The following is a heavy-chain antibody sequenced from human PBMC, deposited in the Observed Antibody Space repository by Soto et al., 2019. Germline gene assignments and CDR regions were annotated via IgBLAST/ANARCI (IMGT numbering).Heavy chain of an antibody. D-gene: IGHD3-16*01. V-gene: IGHV1-18*01. CDR1: GYIFTSYG. CDR2: INTYNGKT. J-gene: IGHJ6*02. Sequence: GASVKVSCKTSGYIFTSYGIGWARQAPGQGLEWMGWINTYNGKTNYAQNLQGRVTLITDTSTSTAYMELRSLRSNDTAIYYCAMVDVYVTPSPQDVWG. CDR3: AMVDVYVTPSPQDV.